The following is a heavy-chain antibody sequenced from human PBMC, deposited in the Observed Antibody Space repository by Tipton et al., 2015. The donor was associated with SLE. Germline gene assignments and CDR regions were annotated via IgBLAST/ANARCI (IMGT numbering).Heavy chain of an antibody. CDR2: IYYSGSS. Sequence: TLSLTCTVSGGSISSTTYYWGWIRQPPGKGLEWFGIIYYSGSSYCNPSLKSRVTISVDTSKNQFSLRLSSVTAADTAVYYCARQNIVATRGAFDIWGQGTMVTVSS. V-gene: IGHV4-39*01. CDR1: GGSISSTTYY. D-gene: IGHD5-12*01. CDR3: ARQNIVATRGAFDI. J-gene: IGHJ3*02.